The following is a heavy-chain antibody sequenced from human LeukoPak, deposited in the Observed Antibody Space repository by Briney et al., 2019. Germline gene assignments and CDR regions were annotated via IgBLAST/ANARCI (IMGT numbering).Heavy chain of an antibody. J-gene: IGHJ4*02. CDR1: GLTFSSYG. V-gene: IGHV3-30*02. CDR2: IRYDGSNK. D-gene: IGHD3-3*01. CDR3: AKDLERYDFWSGYYDY. Sequence: GGSLRLSCAASGLTFSSYGMHWVRQAPGKGLEWVAFIRYDGSNKYYADSVKGRFTISRDNSKNTLYLQMNSLRAEDTAVYYCAKDLERYDFWSGYYDYWGQGTLVTVSS.